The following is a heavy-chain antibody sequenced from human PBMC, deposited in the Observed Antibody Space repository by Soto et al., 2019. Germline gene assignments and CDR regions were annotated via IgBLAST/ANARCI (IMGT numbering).Heavy chain of an antibody. J-gene: IGHJ6*02. CDR1: GYSFTSYW. D-gene: IGHD2-2*01. CDR3: ARHPIVVVPAATQHYYYYGMDV. CDR2: IDPSDSYT. V-gene: IGHV5-10-1*01. Sequence: GESLKISCKGSGYSFTSYWISWVRQMPGKGLEWMGRIDPSDSYTNYSPSFQGHVTISADKSISTAYLQWSSLKASDTVMYYCARHPIVVVPAATQHYYYYGMDVWGQGTTVTVPS.